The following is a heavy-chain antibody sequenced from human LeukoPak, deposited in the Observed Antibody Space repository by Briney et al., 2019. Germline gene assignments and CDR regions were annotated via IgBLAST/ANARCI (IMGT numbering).Heavy chain of an antibody. J-gene: IGHJ4*02. D-gene: IGHD3-22*01. V-gene: IGHV1-2*06. Sequence: ASVKVPCKASGYTLTAYYIYWVRQAPGQGLEWMGRINPNSGGTHYAQNFQGRLTMTRDTSISTAYMELSRLRSDDTAVYYCARLPYYYDSSGDFDYWGQGTLVTVSS. CDR1: GYTLTAYY. CDR2: INPNSGGT. CDR3: ARLPYYYDSSGDFDY.